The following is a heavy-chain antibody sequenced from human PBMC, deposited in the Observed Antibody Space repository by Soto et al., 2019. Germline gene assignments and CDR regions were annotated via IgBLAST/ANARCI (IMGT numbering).Heavy chain of an antibody. V-gene: IGHV1-3*01. CDR2: INAGNGNT. Sequence: QVQLVQSGAEVKKPGASVKVSGKASGYTFTSYAMHWVRQAPGQRLEWMGWINAGNGNTKYLQKFQGRVTITRDTSASTAYMELSSLRSEDTAVYYCARSIVVVTALDYWGQGTLVTVSS. CDR1: GYTFTSYA. CDR3: ARSIVVVTALDY. J-gene: IGHJ4*02. D-gene: IGHD2-21*02.